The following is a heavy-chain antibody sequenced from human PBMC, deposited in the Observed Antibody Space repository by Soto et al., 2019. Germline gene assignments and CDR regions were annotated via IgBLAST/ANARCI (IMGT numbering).Heavy chain of an antibody. V-gene: IGHV4-34*01. J-gene: IGHJ5*02. D-gene: IGHD3-10*01. CDR1: GGSFTDYY. Sequence: QVQLQQWGAGLLKPSETLSLTCAVSGGSFTDYYWSWIRQSPGKGLEWIGEINHSGSPNYNPSLDRRVTISLDSSKNQFTLELSSVTAADRAVYCCARVAYYFNSGRYDLWGQGTLGTVSS. CDR2: INHSGSP. CDR3: ARVAYYFNSGRYDL.